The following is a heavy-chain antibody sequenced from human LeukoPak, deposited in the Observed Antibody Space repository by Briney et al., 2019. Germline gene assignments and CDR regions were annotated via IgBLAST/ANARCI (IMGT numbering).Heavy chain of an antibody. CDR1: GFTFDDYG. J-gene: IGHJ4*02. CDR2: IYSGGST. D-gene: IGHD4-17*01. Sequence: PGGSLRLSCAASGFTFDDYGMSWVRQAPGKGLEWVSVIYSGGSTYYADSVKGRFTISRDNSKNTLYLQMSSLRAEDTAVYYCARRAGAYSHPYDYWGQGTLVTVSS. V-gene: IGHV3-66*04. CDR3: ARRAGAYSHPYDY.